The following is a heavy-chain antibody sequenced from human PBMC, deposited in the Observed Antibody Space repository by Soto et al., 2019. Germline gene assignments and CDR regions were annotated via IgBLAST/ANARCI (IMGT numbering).Heavy chain of an antibody. J-gene: IGHJ4*02. D-gene: IGHD5-12*01. V-gene: IGHV1-69*13. CDR3: ARPVEMATISRSYLFY. Sequence: ASVKVSCKASGGTFSTYALSWVLQAPGQGLEWMGGIIPIFGTANYAQKFQGRVTITADESTSTAYMELSSLRSEDTAVYYCARPVEMATISRSYLFYWGQGTLVTVSS. CDR2: IIPIFGTA. CDR1: GGTFSTYA.